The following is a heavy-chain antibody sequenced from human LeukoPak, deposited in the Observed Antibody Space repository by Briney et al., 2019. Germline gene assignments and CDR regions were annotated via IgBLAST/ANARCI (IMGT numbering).Heavy chain of an antibody. CDR1: GFTFSSYS. J-gene: IGHJ4*02. CDR3: ARDPDFYDILTGYFDY. D-gene: IGHD3-9*01. Sequence: GGSLRLSCAASGFTFSSYSMNWVRQAPGKGLEWVSSISSSSSYIYYVDSVKGRFTISRDNAKNSLYLQMNSLRAEDTAVYYCARDPDFYDILTGYFDYWGQGTLVTVSS. V-gene: IGHV3-21*01. CDR2: ISSSSSYI.